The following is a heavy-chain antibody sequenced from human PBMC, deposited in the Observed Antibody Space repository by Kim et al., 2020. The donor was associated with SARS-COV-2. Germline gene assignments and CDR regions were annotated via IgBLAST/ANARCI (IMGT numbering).Heavy chain of an antibody. V-gene: IGHV4-4*07. Sequence: SETLSLTCTVSGASINSYYWSWIRQPAGKGLEWIGRIYTTGSTSFNPSLQSRVTMSVDTPKNELSLKLSAVTAADAAMYYCARDSERARHDYVWGSGCYPDYYYYGLDVWGQGTPVTVSS. CDR3: ARDSERARHDYVWGSGCYPDYYYYGLDV. J-gene: IGHJ6*02. D-gene: IGHD3-16*01. CDR1: GASINSYY. CDR2: IYTTGST.